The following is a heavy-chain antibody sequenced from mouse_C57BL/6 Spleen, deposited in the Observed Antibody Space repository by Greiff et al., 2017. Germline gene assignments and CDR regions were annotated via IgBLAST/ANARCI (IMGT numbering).Heavy chain of an antibody. V-gene: IGHV1-66*01. Sequence: QVQLQQSGPELVKPGASVKISCKASGYSFTSYYIHWVKQRPGQGLEWIGWIYPGSGNTTYNEKFKGKATLTADTSSSTAYMQLSSLTSEDSAVYDCAIITRSGWDYWGQGTTLTVSS. J-gene: IGHJ2*01. D-gene: IGHD1-1*01. CDR1: GYSFTSYY. CDR3: AIITRSGWDY. CDR2: IYPGSGNT.